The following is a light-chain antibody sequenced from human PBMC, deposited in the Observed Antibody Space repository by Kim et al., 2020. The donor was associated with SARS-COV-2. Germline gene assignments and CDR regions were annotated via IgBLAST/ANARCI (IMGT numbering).Light chain of an antibody. V-gene: IGLV3-1*01. CDR3: QAWDSSTHNYV. J-gene: IGLJ1*01. CDR1: KLGDKY. CDR2: QDN. Sequence: SYELTQPPSVSVSPGQTASITCSGYKLGDKYVSWYQQKPGQSPVVFIYQDNQRPSGIFERFSGSNSGNTATLTISGTQAMDEADYYCQAWDSSTHNYVFGGGTKVTVL.